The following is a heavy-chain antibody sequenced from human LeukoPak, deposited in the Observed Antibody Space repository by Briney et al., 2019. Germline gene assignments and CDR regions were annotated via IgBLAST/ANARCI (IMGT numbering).Heavy chain of an antibody. J-gene: IGHJ4*02. CDR2: IYYSGST. CDR1: GGSISSGGYY. Sequence: SETLSLTCTVSGGSISSGGYYWSWLRQHPGKGLEWIGYIYYSGSTYYNPSLKSRVTISVYTSKNQFSLKLSSVTAADTAVYYCAREKQLVKGYFDYWGQGTLVTVSS. D-gene: IGHD6-13*01. CDR3: AREKQLVKGYFDY. V-gene: IGHV4-31*03.